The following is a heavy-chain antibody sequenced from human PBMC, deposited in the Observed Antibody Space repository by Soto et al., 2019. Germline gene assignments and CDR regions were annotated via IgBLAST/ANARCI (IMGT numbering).Heavy chain of an antibody. J-gene: IGHJ4*02. D-gene: IGHD3-10*01. CDR1: GFTFSSYA. CDR2: ISGSGGST. CDR3: AKDVGYGSGRGNFDY. V-gene: IGHV3-23*01. Sequence: EVQLLESGGGLVQPGGSLRLSCAASGFTFSSYAMSWVRQAPGKGLEWVSAISGSGGSTYYADSVKGRFTISRDNSKNTLYLQMNSLRAEDTAVYYWAKDVGYGSGRGNFDYWGQGTLVTVSS.